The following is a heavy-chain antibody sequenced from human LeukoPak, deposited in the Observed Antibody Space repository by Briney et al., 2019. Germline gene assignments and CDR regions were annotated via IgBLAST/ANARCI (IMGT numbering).Heavy chain of an antibody. V-gene: IGHV4-4*07. D-gene: IGHD3-22*01. Sequence: PSETLSLTCTVSGGSISSYYWSWIRQPAGKGLEWIGRIYTSGSTNYNPSLKSRVTISVDTSKNQFSLKLSSVTAADTAVYYCARPIYYYDSSGSYYYYFDYWGQGTLVTVSS. CDR1: GGSISSYY. CDR2: IYTSGST. CDR3: ARPIYYYDSSGSYYYYFDY. J-gene: IGHJ4*02.